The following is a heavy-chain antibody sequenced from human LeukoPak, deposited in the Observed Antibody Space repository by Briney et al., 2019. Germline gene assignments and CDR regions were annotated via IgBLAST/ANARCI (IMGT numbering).Heavy chain of an antibody. CDR3: AREGTTVAENYYYYYYMDV. V-gene: IGHV1-2*02. CDR2: INPNSGGT. D-gene: IGHD4-23*01. CDR1: GYTFTGYY. Sequence: GASVKVSCKASGYTFTGYYMHWVRQAPGQGLEWMGWINPNSGGTNYAQKFQGRVTMTRDTSISTAYMELSRLRSDDTAVYYCAREGTTVAENYYYYYYMDVWGKGTTVTISS. J-gene: IGHJ6*03.